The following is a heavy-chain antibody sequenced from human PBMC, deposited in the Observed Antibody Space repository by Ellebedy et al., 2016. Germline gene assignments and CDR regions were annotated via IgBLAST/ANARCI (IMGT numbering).Heavy chain of an antibody. Sequence: GESLKISCKGSGYSFTSYWIGWVRQMPGKGLEWMGIIYPGDSDTRYSPSFQGQVTISADKSISTAYLQWSSLKASDTAMYYCARKWLLKHTESGAFDIWGQGTMVTVSS. D-gene: IGHD3-22*01. V-gene: IGHV5-51*01. J-gene: IGHJ3*02. CDR2: IYPGDSDT. CDR1: GYSFTSYW. CDR3: ARKWLLKHTESGAFDI.